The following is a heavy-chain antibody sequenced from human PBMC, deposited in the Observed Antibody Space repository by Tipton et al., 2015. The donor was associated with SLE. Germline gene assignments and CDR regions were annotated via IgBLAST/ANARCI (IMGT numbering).Heavy chain of an antibody. CDR1: GYTFTSYA. CDR3: ASSSPGIAAEEDYFDY. J-gene: IGHJ4*02. D-gene: IGHD6-13*01. Sequence: QLVQSGSELKKPGASVKVSCKASGYTFTSYAMNWVRQAPGQGLEWMGWINTNTGNPTYAQGFTGRFVFSLDASVSTAYLQISSLKAEDTAVYYCASSSPGIAAEEDYFDYWGQGTLVTVSS. CDR2: INTNTGNP. V-gene: IGHV7-4-1*02.